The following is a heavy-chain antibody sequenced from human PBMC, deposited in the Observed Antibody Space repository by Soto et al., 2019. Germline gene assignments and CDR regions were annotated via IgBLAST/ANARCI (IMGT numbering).Heavy chain of an antibody. Sequence: QVQLVESGGGVVQPGRSLRLSCAASGFTFSSYAMHWVRQAPGKGLEWVAVISYDGSNKYYADSVKGRFTISRDNSKNTLYLQMNSLRAEDTAVYYCARGGFTVTTGSLYPLEYWGQGTLVTVSS. CDR2: ISYDGSNK. D-gene: IGHD4-17*01. CDR3: ARGGFTVTTGSLYPLEY. J-gene: IGHJ4*02. V-gene: IGHV3-30-3*01. CDR1: GFTFSSYA.